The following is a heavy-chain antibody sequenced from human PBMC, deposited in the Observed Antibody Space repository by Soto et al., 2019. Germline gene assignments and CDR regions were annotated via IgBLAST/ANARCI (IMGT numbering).Heavy chain of an antibody. CDR2: INTDGSTT. V-gene: IGHV3-74*01. CDR1: GFTFSNYW. CDR3: ARDLGCYASH. Sequence: EVQLVESGGGLVQPGGSLRLSCAASGFTFSNYWMHWVRQAPGKGPVWVSRINTDGSTTKYADSVKGRFTISRDNAKNTLYLQTNSLGAEDTAVYYCARDLGCYASHWGQGTLVTVSS. D-gene: IGHD3-16*01. J-gene: IGHJ4*02.